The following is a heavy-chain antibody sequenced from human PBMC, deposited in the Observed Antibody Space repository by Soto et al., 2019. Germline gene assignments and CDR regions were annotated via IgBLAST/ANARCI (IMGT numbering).Heavy chain of an antibody. CDR3: ARFGGDIVVVPAAMGYYYYGMDV. V-gene: IGHV5-10-1*01. J-gene: IGHJ6*02. CDR1: GYSFTSYW. CDR2: IDPSDSYT. Sequence: GESLKISCKGSGYSFTSYWISWVRQMPGKGLEWMGRIDPSDSYTNYSPSFQGHVTISADKSISTAYLQWSSLKASDTAMYYCARFGGDIVVVPAAMGYYYYGMDVWGQGTTVTVSS. D-gene: IGHD2-2*01.